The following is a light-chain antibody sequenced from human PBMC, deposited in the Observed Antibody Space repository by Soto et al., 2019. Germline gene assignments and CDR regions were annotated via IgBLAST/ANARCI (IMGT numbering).Light chain of an antibody. Sequence: EKLMSQSPATLSVSPGERVTLSCRASQSVSNNYLAWYQQKPGQAPRLLIYGASNRATGIPDRFSGSESGTDFTLTISRLEPEDFAVYYCQQYGSSGTFGQGTKVDIK. V-gene: IGKV3-20*01. J-gene: IGKJ1*01. CDR2: GAS. CDR1: QSVSNNY. CDR3: QQYGSSGT.